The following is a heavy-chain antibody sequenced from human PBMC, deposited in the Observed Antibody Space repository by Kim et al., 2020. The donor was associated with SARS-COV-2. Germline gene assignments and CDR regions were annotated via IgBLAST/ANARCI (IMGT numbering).Heavy chain of an antibody. J-gene: IGHJ4*02. D-gene: IGHD2-2*01. V-gene: IGHV3-30-3*01. CDR3: ASRDSTPR. CDR2: ISYDGSNK. Sequence: GVSLRLSCAASGFTFSSYAMHWVRHAPGKGLEWVAVISYDGSNKYYADSVKGRFTISRDNSKNTLYLQMNSLRAEDTAVYYCASRDSTPRWGQGTLVTVSS. CDR1: GFTFSSYA.